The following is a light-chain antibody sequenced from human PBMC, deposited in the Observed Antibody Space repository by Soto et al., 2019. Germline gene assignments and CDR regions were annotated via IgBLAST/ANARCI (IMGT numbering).Light chain of an antibody. CDR1: QSVSNW. CDR2: EGS. J-gene: IGKJ1*01. V-gene: IGKV1-5*03. Sequence: DIQMTQSPSALSASVGDRVTITCRASQSVSNWLAWYRQKPGEAPKLLIYEGSTLESGVPSRFSGSGSGTEFTLTISSMQPDDFATFYCQQYDTYSRTFGQGTKVDVK. CDR3: QQYDTYSRT.